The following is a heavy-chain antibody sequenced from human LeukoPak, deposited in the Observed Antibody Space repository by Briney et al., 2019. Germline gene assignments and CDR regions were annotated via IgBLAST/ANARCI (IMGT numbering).Heavy chain of an antibody. D-gene: IGHD2-21*02. J-gene: IGHJ3*02. CDR1: GFTFSSYG. Sequence: GRSLRLSCAASGFTFSSYGMHWVRQAPGKGLEWVAVIWYGGSNKYYADSVKGRFTISRDNSKNTLYLQMNSLRAKDTAVYYCARAKGDSLDIWGQGTMVTVSS. CDR3: ARAKGDSLDI. V-gene: IGHV3-33*08. CDR2: IWYGGSNK.